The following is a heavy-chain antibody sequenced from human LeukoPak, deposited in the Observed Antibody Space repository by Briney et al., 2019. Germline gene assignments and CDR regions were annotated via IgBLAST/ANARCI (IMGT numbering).Heavy chain of an antibody. CDR3: ARDPGQYYDILTGYYSPYYFYF. D-gene: IGHD3-9*01. J-gene: IGHJ4*02. CDR1: GYTFTSYG. V-gene: IGHV1-18*01. CDR2: ISAYNGNT. Sequence: GASVKVSCKASGYTFTSYGISWVRQAPGQGLEWMGWISAYNGNTNYAQKLQGRVTMTADTSTSTAYMELRSLRSDDTAVYYCARDPGQYYDILTGYYSPYYFYFWGPGTLVSVSS.